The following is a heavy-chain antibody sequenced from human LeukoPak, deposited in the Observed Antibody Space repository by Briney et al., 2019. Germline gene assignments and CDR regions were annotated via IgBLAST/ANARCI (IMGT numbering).Heavy chain of an antibody. CDR2: IASDGSST. Sequence: GGSLTLSCAASGFTFSSYWWNWVGQAPGKGLVWVSRIASDGSSTTYADSVKGRFSISRDNAKNTLYLQMNSLRVEDTAVYYCARGRPHGNDYWGQGTLVTVSS. CDR3: ARGRPHGNDY. J-gene: IGHJ4*02. CDR1: GFTFSSYW. V-gene: IGHV3-74*01. D-gene: IGHD4-23*01.